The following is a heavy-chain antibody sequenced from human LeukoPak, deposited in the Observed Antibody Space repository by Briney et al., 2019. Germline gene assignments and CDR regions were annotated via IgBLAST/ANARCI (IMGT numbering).Heavy chain of an antibody. J-gene: IGHJ5*02. D-gene: IGHD2-21*01. Sequence: PGGSLRLSCAASGLIVSANYMTWVRQTPGRGLEWVSIIYSGDSTYYADSVKGRFIISRDNSKNTLYLQMNSLRVEDTALYYCARVRRDLWPGFDPWGQGTLVTVSS. V-gene: IGHV3-66*01. CDR1: GLIVSANY. CDR3: ARVRRDLWPGFDP. CDR2: IYSGDST.